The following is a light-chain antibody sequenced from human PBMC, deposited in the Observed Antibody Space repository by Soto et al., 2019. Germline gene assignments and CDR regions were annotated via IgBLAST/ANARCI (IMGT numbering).Light chain of an antibody. CDR3: SSYTSSSTPYV. CDR1: SSDVGGYNY. J-gene: IGLJ1*01. V-gene: IGLV2-14*03. Sequence: QSALTQPASVSGSPGQSITISCTGTSSDVGGYNYVSWYQQHPGKAPKLMIYDVSNRPSGVSNRFSGSKSGNTASLSVSGLPAEDEADYYWSSYTSSSTPYVFGTGTKLTVL. CDR2: DVS.